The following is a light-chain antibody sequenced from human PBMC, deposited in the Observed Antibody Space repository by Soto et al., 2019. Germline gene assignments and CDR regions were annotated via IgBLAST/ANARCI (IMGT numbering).Light chain of an antibody. CDR3: QQYGSSPRT. V-gene: IGKV3-15*01. CDR1: QSVSSN. Sequence: EIVMTPSPATLSVSPGERATLSCVASQSVSSNLAWYQQKPGQAPRLLIYGASTRATGIPARFTGSGSGTDFTLTISRLEPEDFAVYYCQQYGSSPRTFGQGTKVDIK. CDR2: GAS. J-gene: IGKJ1*01.